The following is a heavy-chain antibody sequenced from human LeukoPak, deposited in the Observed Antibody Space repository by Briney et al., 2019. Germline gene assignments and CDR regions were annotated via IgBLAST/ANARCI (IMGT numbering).Heavy chain of an antibody. CDR1: GFTFSSYA. D-gene: IGHD4-17*01. V-gene: IGHV3-23*01. CDR3: ARVGDYGNWFDP. Sequence: PGGSLRLSCAASGFTFSSYAMSWVRQAPGKGLEWVSAISGSGGSTYYADSVKGRFTISRDNSKNTLYLQMNSLRAEDTAVYYCARVGDYGNWFDPWGQGTLVTVSS. CDR2: ISGSGGST. J-gene: IGHJ5*02.